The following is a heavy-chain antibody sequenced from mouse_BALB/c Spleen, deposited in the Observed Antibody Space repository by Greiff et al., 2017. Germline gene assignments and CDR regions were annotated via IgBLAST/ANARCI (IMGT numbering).Heavy chain of an antibody. D-gene: IGHD1-1*01. CDR3: ARSNYGSSYYFDY. V-gene: IGHV1-69*01. Sequence: QVQLQQPGAELVMPGASVKMSCKASGYTFTDYWMHWVKQRPGQGLEWIGAIDTSDSYTSYNQKFKGKATLTVDESSSTAYMQLSSLTSEDSAVYYCARSNYGSSYYFDYWGQGTTLTVSS. CDR1: GYTFTDYW. J-gene: IGHJ2*01. CDR2: IDTSDSYT.